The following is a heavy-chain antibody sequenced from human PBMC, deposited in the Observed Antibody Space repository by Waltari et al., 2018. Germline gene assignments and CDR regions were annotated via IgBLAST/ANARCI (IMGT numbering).Heavy chain of an antibody. D-gene: IGHD6-13*01. CDR2: INYDGSST. V-gene: IGHV3-74*01. Sequence: EVQLVESGGGLVQPGGSLRLSCVASGFIFSRYWMDWVRQAPGKGLVWASRINYDGSSTTYADSVKGRFTISRDNAKNTLYLHMSSLRAEDTAVYYCIRENIAAAGLESWGQGTLVTVSS. CDR1: GFIFSRYW. CDR3: IRENIAAAGLES. J-gene: IGHJ4*02.